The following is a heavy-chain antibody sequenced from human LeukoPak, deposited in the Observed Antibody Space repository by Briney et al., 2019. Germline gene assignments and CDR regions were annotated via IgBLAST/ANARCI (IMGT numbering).Heavy chain of an antibody. V-gene: IGHV3-23*01. CDR2: ISGSGGST. CDR3: ASNYRQGYFDY. Sequence: GGSLRLSCAASGFTFSSYAMSWVRQAPGKGLEWVSAISGSGGSTYYADSVKGRFTISRDNAKNSLYLQMNSLRAEDTAVYYCASNYRQGYFDYWGQGTLVTVSS. J-gene: IGHJ4*02. D-gene: IGHD4-11*01. CDR1: GFTFSSYA.